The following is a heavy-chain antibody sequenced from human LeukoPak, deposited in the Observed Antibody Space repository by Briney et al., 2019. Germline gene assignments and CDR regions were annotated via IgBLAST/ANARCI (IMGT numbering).Heavy chain of an antibody. D-gene: IGHD6-13*01. CDR3: ARGRYSSTTYYFDY. Sequence: GGSLRLPCAASGFTFNSYWMSWVRQAPGKGLEWVANIKKDGSETYYVDSVKGRFTISRDNAKNSLYLQMNSLRAEDTAIYYCARGRYSSTTYYFDYWGQGTLVTVSS. V-gene: IGHV3-7*03. CDR2: IKKDGSET. J-gene: IGHJ4*02. CDR1: GFTFNSYW.